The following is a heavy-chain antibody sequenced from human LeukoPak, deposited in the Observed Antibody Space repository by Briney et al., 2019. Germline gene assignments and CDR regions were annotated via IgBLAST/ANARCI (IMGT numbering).Heavy chain of an antibody. V-gene: IGHV4-31*03. CDR2: IYYSGST. CDR3: ASSASYYYDSSGYLQYYFDY. J-gene: IGHJ4*02. CDR1: GGSISSGGYY. D-gene: IGHD3-22*01. Sequence: TLSLTCTVSGGSISSGGYYWSWIRQHPGKGLEWIGYIYYSGSTYYNPSLKSRVTISVDTSKNQFSLKLSSLTAADTAVCYCASSASYYYDSSGYLQYYFDYWGQGTLVTVSS.